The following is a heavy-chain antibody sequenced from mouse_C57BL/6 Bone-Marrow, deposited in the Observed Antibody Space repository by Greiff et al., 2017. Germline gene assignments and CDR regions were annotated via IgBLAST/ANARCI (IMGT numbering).Heavy chain of an antibody. CDR3: ASRGMVTTGNWFAY. Sequence: EVQRVESGGDLVKPGGSLKLSCAASGFTFSSYGMSWVRQTPDKRLEWVATISSGGSYTYYPASVKGRFTISRDNAKNTLYLQMSSLKSEDTAMDYCASRGMVTTGNWFAYWGQGTLVTVSA. D-gene: IGHD2-2*01. J-gene: IGHJ3*01. CDR1: GFTFSSYG. CDR2: ISSGGSYT. V-gene: IGHV5-6*01.